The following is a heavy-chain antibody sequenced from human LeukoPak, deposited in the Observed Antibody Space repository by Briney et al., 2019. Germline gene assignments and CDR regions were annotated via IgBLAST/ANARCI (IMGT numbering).Heavy chain of an antibody. Sequence: GGSLRLSCAAFGFTSSSYAMSWVRQAPGKGLEWVSAISGSGGSTYYADSVKGRFTISRDNSKNTLYLQMNSLRAEDTAVYYCAKGDSSGPWAYWGQGTLVTVSS. CDR1: GFTSSSYA. V-gene: IGHV3-23*01. J-gene: IGHJ4*02. CDR3: AKGDSSGPWAY. D-gene: IGHD6-19*01. CDR2: ISGSGGST.